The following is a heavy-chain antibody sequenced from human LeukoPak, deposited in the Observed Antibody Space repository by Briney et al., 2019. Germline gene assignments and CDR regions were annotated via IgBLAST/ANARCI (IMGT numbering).Heavy chain of an antibody. J-gene: IGHJ4*02. V-gene: IGHV3-30*02. Sequence: GGSLRLSCAASGFTFSSYGMHWVRQAPGKGLEWVAFIRYDGSNKYYADSVKGRFTISRDNSKNTLFLQMNSLRAEDMAVYYCAKERLTTTSFDYWGQGTLVIVSS. CDR3: AKERLTTTSFDY. D-gene: IGHD4-11*01. CDR2: IRYDGSNK. CDR1: GFTFSSYG.